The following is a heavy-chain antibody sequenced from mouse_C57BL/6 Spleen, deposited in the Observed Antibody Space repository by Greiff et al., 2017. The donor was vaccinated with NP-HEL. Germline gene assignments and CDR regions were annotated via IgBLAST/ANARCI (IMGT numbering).Heavy chain of an antibody. V-gene: IGHV3-6*01. D-gene: IGHD2-4*01. Sequence: EVKLLESGPGLVKPSQSLSLTCSVTGYSITSGYYWNWIRQFPGDKLEWMGYISYDGSNNYNPSLKNRISITRDTSKNQFFLKLNSVTTEDTATYYCASYYDYDWFAYWGQGTLVTVSA. J-gene: IGHJ3*01. CDR2: ISYDGSN. CDR1: GYSITSGYY. CDR3: ASYYDYDWFAY.